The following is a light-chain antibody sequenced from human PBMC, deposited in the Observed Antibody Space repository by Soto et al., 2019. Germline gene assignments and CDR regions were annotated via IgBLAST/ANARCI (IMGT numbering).Light chain of an antibody. CDR3: QHYNNWPPP. CDR1: QSVSSN. CDR2: GAS. J-gene: IGKJ5*01. V-gene: IGKV3-15*01. Sequence: EMVLAPSTETVSVSRVERAPSSCRASQSVSSNLAWYQQKPGQAPRLLIYGASTRATGIPARFSGSGSGTEFTLTISSLQSEDFAVYYCQHYNNWPPPFGQVARPEVK.